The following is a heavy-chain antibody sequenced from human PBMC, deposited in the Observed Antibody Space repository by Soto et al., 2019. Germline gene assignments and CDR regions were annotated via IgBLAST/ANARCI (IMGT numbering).Heavy chain of an antibody. D-gene: IGHD1-7*01. CDR3: TRGGNYYFDY. J-gene: IGHJ4*02. CDR1: GFTFSTSW. V-gene: IGHV3-74*01. Sequence: EVQLVEAGGGLVQPGGSLRLSCAASGFTFSTSWIHWVRQAPGKGLVWVSRINGDGGTINYAGSVKGRFTISRDNAKNAVYLQMNSLSAGDTAVYYCTRGGNYYFDYWGQGTLVTVSS. CDR2: INGDGGTI.